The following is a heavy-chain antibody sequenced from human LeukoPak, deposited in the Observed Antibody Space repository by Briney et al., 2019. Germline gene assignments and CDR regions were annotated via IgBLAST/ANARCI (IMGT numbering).Heavy chain of an antibody. Sequence: PSETLSLTCTVSGGSISSYYWSWIRQPPGKGLEWIGYIYYSGSTNYNPSLKSRVTISVDTSKNQFSLKLSSVTAADTAVYYCARAQYCSGGSCYSGYYYYYMGVWGKGTTVTVSS. D-gene: IGHD2-15*01. J-gene: IGHJ6*03. CDR1: GGSISSYY. CDR3: ARAQYCSGGSCYSGYYYYYMGV. V-gene: IGHV4-59*01. CDR2: IYYSGST.